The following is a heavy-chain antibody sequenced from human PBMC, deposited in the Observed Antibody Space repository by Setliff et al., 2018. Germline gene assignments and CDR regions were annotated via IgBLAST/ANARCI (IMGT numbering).Heavy chain of an antibody. V-gene: IGHV1-69*13. D-gene: IGHD2-15*01. CDR2: IIPIFGTA. CDR1: GYTFTGYY. Sequence: SVKVSCKASGYTFTGYYIHWVRQAPGQGLEWMGGIIPIFGTANYAQKFQGRVTITADESTTTAYLELSSLRSEDTAVDYCARVRDCSGGICHRGFHHYMDVWGKGTTVTVSS. J-gene: IGHJ6*03. CDR3: ARVRDCSGGICHRGFHHYMDV.